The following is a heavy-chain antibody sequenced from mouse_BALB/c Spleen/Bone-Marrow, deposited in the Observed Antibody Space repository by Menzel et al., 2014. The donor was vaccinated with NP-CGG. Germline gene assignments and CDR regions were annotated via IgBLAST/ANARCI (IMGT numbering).Heavy chain of an antibody. CDR3: ARDKGRVFFDY. Sequence: EVMLVESGGGLVQPGGSLRLSCATSGFTFTDYYMNWVRQPPGKALEWLGFIRNKANGYTTEYSASVKSRLTISRDNSQNILYLQMNTLRVDDSATYYCARDKGRVFFDYWGQGTTLTVSS. J-gene: IGHJ2*01. CDR2: IRNKANGYTT. CDR1: GFTFTDYY. V-gene: IGHV7-3*02.